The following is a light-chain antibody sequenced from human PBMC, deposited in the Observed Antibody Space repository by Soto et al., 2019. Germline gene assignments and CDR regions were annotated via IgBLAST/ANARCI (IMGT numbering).Light chain of an antibody. CDR1: SSDVGSYNV. CDR2: EGS. Sequence: QSALTQPASVSGSPGQSITISCTGTSSDVGSYNVVSWCQQHPGKAPKLMIYEGSKRPSGVSNRFSGSKSGNTASLTISGLQAEDEADYYCCSYAGSGTWVFGGGTKLTVL. V-gene: IGLV2-23*01. CDR3: CSYAGSGTWV. J-gene: IGLJ3*02.